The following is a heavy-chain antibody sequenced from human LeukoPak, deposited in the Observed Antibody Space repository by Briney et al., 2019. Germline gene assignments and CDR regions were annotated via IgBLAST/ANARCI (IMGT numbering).Heavy chain of an antibody. V-gene: IGHV3-74*01. CDR3: VVGGSPGY. D-gene: IGHD2-15*01. Sequence: PGGSLRLSCAAFGLAFSAYKMHWVRHAPRKGLVWVSRISTDGYTTDYADFVQGRFTASRDNTKNTWSLEMNSLRAEDTAVYYCVVGGSPGYWGQGTLVTVSS. CDR1: GLAFSAYK. CDR2: ISTDGYTT. J-gene: IGHJ4*02.